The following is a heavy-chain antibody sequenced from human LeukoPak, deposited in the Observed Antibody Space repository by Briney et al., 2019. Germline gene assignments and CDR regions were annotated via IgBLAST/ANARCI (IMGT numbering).Heavy chain of an antibody. V-gene: IGHV3-9*01. CDR1: GFTFDDYA. Sequence: GGSLRLSCAASGFTFDDYAMHWVRQAPGKGLEWVSGISWNSGSIGYADSVKGRFTISRDNAKNSLYLQMNSLRAEDTALYYCAKTNLRFLKWLLYFDYWGQGTLVTVSS. CDR2: ISWNSGSI. CDR3: AKTNLRFLKWLLYFDY. D-gene: IGHD3-3*01. J-gene: IGHJ4*02.